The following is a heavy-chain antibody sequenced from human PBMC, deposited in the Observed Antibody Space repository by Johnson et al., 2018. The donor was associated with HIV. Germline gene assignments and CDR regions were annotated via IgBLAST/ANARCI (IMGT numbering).Heavy chain of an antibody. CDR2: IRTGGSTK. CDR3: ARDSYDASCQQHDAFNI. Sequence: QVQLVESGGGLVQPGGSLRLSCAASGFTFSDYYMSWIRQAPGKGLEWVAYIRTGGSTKYYADSVKGRFTISRDNAKNSLYLQMNSLRVEDTAVYYCARDSYDASCQQHDAFNIWGGGTVVTVFS. V-gene: IGHV3-11*04. J-gene: IGHJ3*02. D-gene: IGHD4/OR15-4a*01. CDR1: GFTFSDYY.